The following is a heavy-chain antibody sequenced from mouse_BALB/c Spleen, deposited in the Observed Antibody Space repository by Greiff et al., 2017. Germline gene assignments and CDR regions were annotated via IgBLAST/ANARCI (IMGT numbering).Heavy chain of an antibody. V-gene: IGHV1-5*01. D-gene: IGHD2-3*01. J-gene: IGHJ3*01. CDR3: TRRRIKSDGQFAY. CDR2: IYPGNSDT. CDR1: GYTFTSYW. Sequence: EVQRVESGTVLARPGASVKMSCKASGYTFTSYWMHWVKQRPGQGLEWIGAIYPGNSDTSYNQKFKGKAKLTAVTSTSTAYMELSSLTNEDSAVYYCTRRRIKSDGQFAYWGQGTLVTVSA.